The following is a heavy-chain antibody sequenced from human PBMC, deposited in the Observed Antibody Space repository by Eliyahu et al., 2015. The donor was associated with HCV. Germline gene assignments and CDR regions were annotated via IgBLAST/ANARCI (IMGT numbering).Heavy chain of an antibody. Sequence: EVQLLESGGGLVQPGGSLRLSCAASGFTFSSYAXXWVRQXPGKGLEWVSAISGSGGSTYYADSVKGRFTISRDNSKNTLYLQMNSLRAEDTAVYYCAKDPGRGYSYGASYYYDSSGYGFDYWGQGTLVTVSS. D-gene: IGHD3-22*01. J-gene: IGHJ4*02. CDR2: ISGSGGST. CDR1: GFTFSSYA. CDR3: AKDPGRGYSYGASYYYDSSGYGFDY. V-gene: IGHV3-23*01.